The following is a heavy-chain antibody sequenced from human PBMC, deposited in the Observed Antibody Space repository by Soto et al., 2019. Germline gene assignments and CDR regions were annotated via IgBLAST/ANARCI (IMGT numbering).Heavy chain of an antibody. CDR3: AKGRYSSSSFSFDY. D-gene: IGHD6-6*01. J-gene: IGHJ4*02. CDR1: GFTFSSYA. V-gene: IGHV3-23*01. Sequence: EVQLLESGGGLVQPGGSLRLSCAASGFTFSSYAMSWVRQAPGKGLEWVSAISGSGGSTYYAESVKGRFTISRDNSKNPLYLQMNSLRAEDTAVYYCAKGRYSSSSFSFDYWGQGTLVTVSS. CDR2: ISGSGGST.